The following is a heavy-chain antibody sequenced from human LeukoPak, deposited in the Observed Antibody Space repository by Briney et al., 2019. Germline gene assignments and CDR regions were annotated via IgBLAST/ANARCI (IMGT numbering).Heavy chain of an antibody. J-gene: IGHJ5*02. Sequence: GASVKVSCKASGYTFTGYYMHWVRQAPGQGLEWMGWINPNSGGTNYAQKFQGRVTMTRDTSISTASMELSSLKPDDTAVYYCARGDYYGSPKVVAAWGQGTLVTVSS. V-gene: IGHV1-2*02. CDR3: ARGDYYGSPKVVAA. CDR2: INPNSGGT. D-gene: IGHD3-10*01. CDR1: GYTFTGYY.